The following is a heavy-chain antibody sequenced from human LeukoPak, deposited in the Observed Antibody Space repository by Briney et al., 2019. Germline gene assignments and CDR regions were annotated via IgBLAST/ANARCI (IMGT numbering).Heavy chain of an antibody. V-gene: IGHV4-59*08. CDR2: ISYSGST. CDR3: ARLGPAAGTSFDY. J-gene: IGHJ4*02. D-gene: IGHD6-13*01. Sequence: SETLSLTCTVSGDSITNYYWSWIRQPPGKGLEWIGYISYSGSTNYNPSLKSRVTISVDTSKDQFSLKLSSVTAADTAVYYCARLGPAAGTSFDYWGQGTLVTVSS. CDR1: GDSITNYY.